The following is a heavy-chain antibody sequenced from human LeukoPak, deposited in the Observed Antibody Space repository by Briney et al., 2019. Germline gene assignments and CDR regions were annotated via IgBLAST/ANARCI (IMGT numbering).Heavy chain of an antibody. CDR1: GGSISRPY. Sequence: PSETLSLTCTVSGGSISRPYWSCIRQPPGEGLEWIGYVYSDGRTNFNPSLKRRLTMSRDTSKRQFSLRLPPVTAAHAAVYYWARGGGLQFGDLFSAGYMDVWGKGTTVTVSS. CDR2: VYSDGRT. CDR3: ARGGGLQFGDLFSAGYMDV. V-gene: IGHV4-59*03. J-gene: IGHJ6*03. D-gene: IGHD3-10*01.